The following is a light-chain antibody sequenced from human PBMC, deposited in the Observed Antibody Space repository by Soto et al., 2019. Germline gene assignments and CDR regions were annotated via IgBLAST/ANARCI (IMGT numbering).Light chain of an antibody. V-gene: IGLV2-14*01. CDR1: SSDVGGNNY. J-gene: IGLJ1*01. Sequence: QSVLAQPASVSGSPGQSITISCTGTSSDVGGNNYVSWYRRHPGKAPKLMIYEVSNRPSGVSNRFSGSKSGNTASLTISGLQAEDEADYYCSSYTTSLTLVFGTGTKVTVL. CDR2: EVS. CDR3: SSYTTSLTLV.